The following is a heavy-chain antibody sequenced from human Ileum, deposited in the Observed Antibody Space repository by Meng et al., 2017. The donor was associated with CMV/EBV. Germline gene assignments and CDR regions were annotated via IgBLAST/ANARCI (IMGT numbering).Heavy chain of an antibody. CDR1: GFTFSNYW. D-gene: IGHD3-3*01. CDR3: ARDRTWSDSDY. Sequence: GGSLRLSCLASGFTFSNYWMTWVRQAPGKGLEWVANLNQDGSGKFYMDSVKGRFTISRDNAKNSLYLQMNSLRAEDTAVYYCARDRTWSDSDYWGQGTLVTVSS. V-gene: IGHV3-7*01. J-gene: IGHJ4*02. CDR2: LNQDGSGK.